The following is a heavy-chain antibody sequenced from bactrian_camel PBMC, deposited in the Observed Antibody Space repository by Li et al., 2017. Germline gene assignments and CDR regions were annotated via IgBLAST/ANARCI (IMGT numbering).Heavy chain of an antibody. D-gene: IGHD2*01. CDR2: ISNAGST. J-gene: IGHJ4*01. CDR3: AAGGALPLMASRYTY. Sequence: HVQLVESGGDSVQAGQSLTLSCTVAGFTAETCGMNWYRQAVGDQREWVAAISNAGSTGYAASVKGRFTISLDNAKTTVYLQMDNLEPEDTAMYYCAAGGALPLMASRYTYWGQGTQVTVS. V-gene: IGHV3S55*01. CDR1: GFTAETCG.